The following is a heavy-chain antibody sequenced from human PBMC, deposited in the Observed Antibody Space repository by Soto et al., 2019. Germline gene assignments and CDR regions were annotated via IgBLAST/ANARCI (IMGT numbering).Heavy chain of an antibody. CDR2: IYYSGST. Sequence: QVQLQESGTGLVKPSQTLSLTCTVSGGSISSGGYYWSWIRQHPGKGLEWIGYIYYSGSTYYNPSRKSRVTIPVDTSKNQFSLKLSSVTAADTAVYYCAREHPPYSGSYLDYWGQGTLVTVSS. D-gene: IGHD1-26*01. CDR3: AREHPPYSGSYLDY. V-gene: IGHV4-31*03. J-gene: IGHJ4*02. CDR1: GGSISSGGYY.